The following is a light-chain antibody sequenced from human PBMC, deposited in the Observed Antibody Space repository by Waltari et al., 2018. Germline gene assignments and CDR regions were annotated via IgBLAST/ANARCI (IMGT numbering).Light chain of an antibody. Sequence: WYQQKSGHAPVLVIYEDAKRPSGIPERFSGSNSGNTATLTISGTQAMDEADYYCQTWDINTGIFGGGTKLTVL. V-gene: IGLV3-1*01. CDR3: QTWDINTGI. CDR2: EDA. J-gene: IGLJ2*01.